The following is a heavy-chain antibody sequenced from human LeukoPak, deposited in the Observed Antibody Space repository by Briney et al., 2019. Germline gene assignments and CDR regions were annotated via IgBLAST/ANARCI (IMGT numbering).Heavy chain of an antibody. J-gene: IGHJ2*01. V-gene: IGHV3-53*01. Sequence: GGSLRLSCAASGFTVRTYYMSWVRQAPGKGLEWVSVIYSGGSTYYADSVKGRFTISRDNSKNTLYLQMNSLRAEDTAVYYCARDAGSRRSYWYFDLWGRGTLVTVSS. CDR2: IYSGGST. CDR3: ARDAGSRRSYWYFDL. CDR1: GFTVRTYY.